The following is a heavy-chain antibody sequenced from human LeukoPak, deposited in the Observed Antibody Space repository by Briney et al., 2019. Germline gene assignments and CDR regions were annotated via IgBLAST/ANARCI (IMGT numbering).Heavy chain of an antibody. CDR3: VRQGYNYGAFNA. CDR1: GDSISRCY. CDR2: VFISGST. D-gene: IGHD5-18*01. V-gene: IGHV4-4*07. J-gene: IGHJ4*02. Sequence: SETLSLTCAVSGDSISRCYWTWIRQSAEKGLEWIGRVFISGSTNYNPSLQGRVTMSVDRSKSQFSLRLSSVTAADTAVYYCVRQGYNYGAFNAWGQGTLVTVSS.